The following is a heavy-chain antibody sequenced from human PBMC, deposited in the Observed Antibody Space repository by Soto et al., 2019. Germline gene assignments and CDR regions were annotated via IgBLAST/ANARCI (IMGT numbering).Heavy chain of an antibody. Sequence: SVKVSCKASGDTFSSQAISWVRQAPGQGLEWMGGIIPFFKATKYAQKSQGRVTITADDSTSTAYMDLYSLRSEDTAVYYCARDVSLNYYDGTFAYHAMGVWG. V-gene: IGHV1-69*13. CDR1: GDTFSSQA. J-gene: IGHJ6*02. CDR2: IIPFFKAT. CDR3: ARDVSLNYYDGTFAYHAMGV. D-gene: IGHD3-16*01.